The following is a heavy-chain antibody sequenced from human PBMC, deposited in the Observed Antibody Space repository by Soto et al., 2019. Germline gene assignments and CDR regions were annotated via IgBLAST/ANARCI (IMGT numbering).Heavy chain of an antibody. CDR1: GFTFSNYA. CDR3: AKDQHTAHIGWFDP. J-gene: IGHJ5*02. CDR2: ISGSGRST. Sequence: PGGSLRLSCAASGFTFSNYALSWVRQSPGKGLEWVSAISGSGRSTYYADSVKGRFTVSRDNSKNTLYLQMNSLRAEDTAVYYCAKDQHTAHIGWFDPWGQGTLVTVSS. V-gene: IGHV3-23*01. D-gene: IGHD5-18*01.